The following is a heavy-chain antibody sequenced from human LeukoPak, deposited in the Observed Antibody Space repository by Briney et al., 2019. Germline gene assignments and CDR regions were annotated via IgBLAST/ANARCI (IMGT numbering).Heavy chain of an antibody. D-gene: IGHD3-10*01. J-gene: IGHJ5*02. CDR3: VTDHLVRGVMAS. Sequence: PGRSLRLSCAASGFVFSTSVMHWVRQAPGKGLEWVALIWHDGSDIYYSDSVKGRFTISRDNAKNTLYLQTHSLTTEDTAVYYCVTDHLVRGVMASWGQGTLVTVSS. CDR2: IWHDGSDI. CDR1: GFVFSTSV. V-gene: IGHV3-33*03.